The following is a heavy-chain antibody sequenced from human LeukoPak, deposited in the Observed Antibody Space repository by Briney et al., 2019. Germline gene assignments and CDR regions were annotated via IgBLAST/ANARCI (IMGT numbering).Heavy chain of an antibody. V-gene: IGHV3-30*18. CDR3: AKDIGGSGDGFDY. CDR2: ISYDGSNK. Sequence: SGGSLRLSCAASGFTFSSYAMSWVRQAPGKGLEWVAVISYDGSNKYYADSVKGRFTISRDNSKNTLYLQMNSLRAEDTAVYYCAKDIGGSGDGFDYWGQGTLVTVSS. J-gene: IGHJ4*02. D-gene: IGHD3-10*01. CDR1: GFTFSSYA.